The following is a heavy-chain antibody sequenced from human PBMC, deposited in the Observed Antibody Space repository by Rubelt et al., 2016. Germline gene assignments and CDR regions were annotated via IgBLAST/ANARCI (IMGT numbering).Heavy chain of an antibody. Sequence: GLEWMGGFDPEDGETIYAQKFQGRVTMTTDTSTSTAYMELRSLRSDDTAVYYCARGGSMTPGPEYYYYYMDVWGKGTTVTVSS. CDR3: ARGGSMTPGPEYYYYYMDV. D-gene: IGHD1-26*01. V-gene: IGHV1-24*01. CDR2: FDPEDGET. J-gene: IGHJ6*03.